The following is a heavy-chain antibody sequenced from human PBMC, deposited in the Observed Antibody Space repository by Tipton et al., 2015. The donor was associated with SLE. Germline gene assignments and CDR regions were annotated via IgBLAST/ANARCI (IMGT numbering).Heavy chain of an antibody. CDR2: IKQDGSEK. CDR3: ARVTPTKRDIVVVPAAFYYYYGMDV. Sequence: SLRLSCAASGFTFSSYWMSWVRQAPGKGLEWVANIKQDGSEKYYVDSVKGRFTISRDNAKNSLYLQMNSLRAEDTAVYYCARVTPTKRDIVVVPAAFYYYYGMDVWGQGTTVTVSS. CDR1: GFTFSSYW. J-gene: IGHJ6*02. D-gene: IGHD2-2*01. V-gene: IGHV3-7*03.